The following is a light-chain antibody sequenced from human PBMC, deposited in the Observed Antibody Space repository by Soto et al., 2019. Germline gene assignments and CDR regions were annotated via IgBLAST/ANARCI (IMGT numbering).Light chain of an antibody. J-gene: IGKJ5*01. CDR2: DAS. CDR1: QSIGTW. V-gene: IGKV1-5*01. CDR3: QQSETYTLT. Sequence: GDRVTITWGASQSIGTWLAWYQHKPGKAPNLLIYDASTLMSGVPSRFSGSGSGTEGTLTISRLQPGDFPTYDRQQSETYTLTFGQGTRLEIK.